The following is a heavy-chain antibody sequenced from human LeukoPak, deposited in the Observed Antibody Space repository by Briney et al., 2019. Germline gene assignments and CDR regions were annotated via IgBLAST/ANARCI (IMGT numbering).Heavy chain of an antibody. CDR3: ARPASRGVVRYFDL. D-gene: IGHD3-10*01. CDR1: GFTFSSYA. J-gene: IGHJ2*01. CDR2: ISYDGSNK. V-gene: IGHV3-30*04. Sequence: PGRSLRLSCAASGFTFSSYAMHWVRQAPGKGLEWVAVISYDGSNKYYADSVKGRFTISRDNSKNTLYLQMNSLRAEDTALYYCARPASRGVVRYFDLWGRGSLVTVSS.